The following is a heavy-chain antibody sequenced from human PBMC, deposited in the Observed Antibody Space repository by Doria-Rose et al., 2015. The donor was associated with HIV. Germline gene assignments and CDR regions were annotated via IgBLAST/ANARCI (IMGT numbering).Heavy chain of an antibody. J-gene: IGHJ4*02. Sequence: QVQLVQSGPVLVKPTETLTLTCTVSGVSLSSPGMGVSWIRQPPGKALEWLANIFSDDERSYKTSLKSRLTISRGTSKSQVVLTMTDMDPVDTATYYCARIKSSGWYHKYYFDFWGQGTLVIVSA. V-gene: IGHV2-26*01. CDR2: IFSDDER. CDR3: ARIKSSGWYHKYYFDF. CDR1: GVSLSSPGMG. D-gene: IGHD6-13*01.